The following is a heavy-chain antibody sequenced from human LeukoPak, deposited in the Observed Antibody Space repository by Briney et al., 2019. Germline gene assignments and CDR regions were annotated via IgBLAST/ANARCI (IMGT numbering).Heavy chain of an antibody. D-gene: IGHD3-22*01. CDR3: AREANYYDSSGYSPPTLDF. CDR1: GFTFSSYV. J-gene: IGHJ4*02. V-gene: IGHV3-23*01. Sequence: PGGSLRLSCAASGFTFSSYVMSWVRQAPGKRLEWVSAISGSGRDTYYADSVTGRFIISRENSKDTLFLQINGLGADDTAVYYCAREANYYDSSGYSPPTLDFWGQGTLVTVSS. CDR2: ISGSGRDT.